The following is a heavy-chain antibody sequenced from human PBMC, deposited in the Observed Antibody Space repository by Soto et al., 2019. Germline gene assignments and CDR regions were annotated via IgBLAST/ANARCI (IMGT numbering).Heavy chain of an antibody. CDR3: ARADNYDFWSGYYAGDYYYGMDV. Sequence: PSQTLSLTCAISGDSVASNSAAWNWIRQSPSRSLEWLGRTYYRSKWYNDYAVSVKSRITINPDTSKNQFSLQLNSVTPEDTAVYYCARADNYDFWSGYYAGDYYYGMDVWGQGTTVTVSS. CDR2: TYYRSKWYN. J-gene: IGHJ6*02. D-gene: IGHD3-3*01. CDR1: GDSVASNSAA. V-gene: IGHV6-1*01.